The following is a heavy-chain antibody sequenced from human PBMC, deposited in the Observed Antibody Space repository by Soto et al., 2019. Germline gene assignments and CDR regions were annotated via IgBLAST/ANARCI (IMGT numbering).Heavy chain of an antibody. CDR2: INHSGST. J-gene: IGHJ4*02. CDR3: ARDPPNYDFWSGYYDKGGFDY. Sequence: PSETLSLTCAVYGGSFSGYYWSWIRQPPGKGLEWIGEINHSGSTNYNPSPKSRVTISVDTSKNQFSLKPSSVTAADTAVYYCARDPPNYDFWSGYYDKGGFDYWGQGTLVTVSS. V-gene: IGHV4-34*01. D-gene: IGHD3-3*01. CDR1: GGSFSGYY.